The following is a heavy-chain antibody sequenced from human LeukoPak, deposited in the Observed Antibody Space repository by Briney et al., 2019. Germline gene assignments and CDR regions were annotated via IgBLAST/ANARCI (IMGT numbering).Heavy chain of an antibody. CDR2: IYYSGST. Sequence: SETLSLTCSVSGYSISSGYYWGWIRQPPGKGLEWIGSIYYSGSTYYNPSLKSRVTMSVDTSKNQFSLKQNSVTAADTAVYYCARSLSSGWFPFDYWGQGTLVTVSS. V-gene: IGHV4-38-2*01. CDR1: GYSISSGYY. D-gene: IGHD6-19*01. CDR3: ARSLSSGWFPFDY. J-gene: IGHJ4*02.